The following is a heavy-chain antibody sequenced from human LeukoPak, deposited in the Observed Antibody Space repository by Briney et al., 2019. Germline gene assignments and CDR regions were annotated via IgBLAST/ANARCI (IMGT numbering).Heavy chain of an antibody. CDR1: GFTFSNAW. D-gene: IGHD5-18*01. CDR3: TTTSCIRGYSYGGGDDY. CDR2: IKSKTDGGTT. V-gene: IGHV3-15*01. J-gene: IGHJ4*02. Sequence: GGSLRLSCAASGFTFSNAWMSWVRQAPGKGLEWVGRIKSKTDGGTTEYAAPVKGRFTISRDDSKNTMYLQMNSLKTEDTAVYYCTTTSCIRGYSYGGGDDYWGQGTLVTVSS.